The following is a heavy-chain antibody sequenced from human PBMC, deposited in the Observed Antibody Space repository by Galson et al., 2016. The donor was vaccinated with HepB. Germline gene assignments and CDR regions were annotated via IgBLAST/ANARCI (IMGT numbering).Heavy chain of an antibody. J-gene: IGHJ6*02. CDR3: ARDTREWDYYYHGMDV. CDR2: ISYDGSTK. Sequence: SLRLSCAASGFTFSNYGLNWVRQAPGKGLEWVAVISYDGSTKHYADSVKGRFTISRDSSKNTLYLEMNSLRGEDTAIYYCARDTREWDYYYHGMDVWGQGTPVTVSS. CDR1: GFTFSNYG. V-gene: IGHV3-30*04. D-gene: IGHD1-26*01.